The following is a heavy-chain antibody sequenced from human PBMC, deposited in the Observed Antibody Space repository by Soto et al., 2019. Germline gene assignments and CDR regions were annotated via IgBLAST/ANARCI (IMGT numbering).Heavy chain of an antibody. V-gene: IGHV4-34*01. D-gene: IGHD2-2*02. CDR3: ARGLAVVVPAAIFYYGMDV. Sequence: QVQLQQWGAGLLKPSETLSLTCAVYGGSFSGYYWSWIRQPPGKGLEWIGEINHSGSTNYNPSLXSRVTISVDTXXNXFXXKLSSVPAADTAVYHCARGLAVVVPAAIFYYGMDVWGQGTTVTVSS. CDR2: INHSGST. CDR1: GGSFSGYY. J-gene: IGHJ6*02.